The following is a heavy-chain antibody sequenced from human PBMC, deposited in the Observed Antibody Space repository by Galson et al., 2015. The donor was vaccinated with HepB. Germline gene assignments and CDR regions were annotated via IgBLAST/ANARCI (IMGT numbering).Heavy chain of an antibody. CDR1: GFAFSNCS. J-gene: IGHJ2*01. CDR3: ARRSSGWYPWYFDL. CDR2: ISSSSSTI. D-gene: IGHD6-19*01. V-gene: IGHV3-48*01. Sequence: SLRLSCAASGFAFSNCSMSWVRQAPGKGLEWVSYISSSSSTIYYADSVKGRFTISRDNAKNSLYLQMNTLRAEDTAVHYCARRSSGWYPWYFDLWGRGTLVTVSS.